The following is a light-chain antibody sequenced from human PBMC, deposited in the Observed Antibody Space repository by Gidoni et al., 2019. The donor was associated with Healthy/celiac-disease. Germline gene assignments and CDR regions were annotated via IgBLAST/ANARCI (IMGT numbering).Light chain of an antibody. CDR1: ALPKQY. CDR2: KDS. Sequence: SSELTQPPSVSVSPGQTARLTCSGDALPKQYAYWYQPKPGQAPVLVIYKDSERPSGITDRFSGSSSVTTVTLTISGVQAEDEADYYCQSADSSGTYRVFGGGTKRTVL. V-gene: IGLV3-25*02. CDR3: QSADSSGTYRV. J-gene: IGLJ3*02.